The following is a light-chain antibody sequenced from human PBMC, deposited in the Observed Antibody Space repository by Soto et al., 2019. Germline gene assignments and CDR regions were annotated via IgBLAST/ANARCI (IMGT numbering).Light chain of an antibody. CDR2: SAS. Sequence: DIQMTQSPSSVSASVGDRVTITCRANQDINRWLAWHQQRPGEAPNLLIFSASTLKSGVTSRFSGSGSGTDFTLTITNLQPEDVAIYYCQQGASFPLTFGPGTKVDLK. V-gene: IGKV1-12*01. CDR3: QQGASFPLT. J-gene: IGKJ3*01. CDR1: QDINRW.